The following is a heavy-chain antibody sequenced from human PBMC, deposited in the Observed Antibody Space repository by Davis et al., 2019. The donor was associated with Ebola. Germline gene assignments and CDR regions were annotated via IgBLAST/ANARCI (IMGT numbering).Heavy chain of an antibody. Sequence: PGGSLRLSCAASGFTFSDYWMHWVRQAPGKGLVWVSRVNVDGTTTSYADSVNGRFTISRDNAKSTLYLQMNSLRAEDTAVYYCAREKVAGTVILDYWGQGNLVTVSS. V-gene: IGHV3-74*01. CDR3: AREKVAGTVILDY. CDR1: GFTFSDYW. CDR2: VNVDGTTT. D-gene: IGHD6-19*01. J-gene: IGHJ4*02.